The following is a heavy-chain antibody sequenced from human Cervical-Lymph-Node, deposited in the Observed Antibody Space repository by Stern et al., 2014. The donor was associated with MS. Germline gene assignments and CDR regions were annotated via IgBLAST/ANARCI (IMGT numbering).Heavy chain of an antibody. CDR2: FSPSTNRT. J-gene: IGHJ4*02. D-gene: IGHD4-17*01. CDR3: ATPLPYAM. V-gene: IGHV1-46*01. CDR1: GHTVTSYS. Sequence: QVQLVQSGAEVRKPGASVKIFCKTSGHTVTSYSMHWIRQAPGQGLEWIAVFSPSTNRTTLAQKFQGRVTVTWDTSTSILYLGLSSLRSDDTAVYYCATPLPYAMWGQGTLVTVSS.